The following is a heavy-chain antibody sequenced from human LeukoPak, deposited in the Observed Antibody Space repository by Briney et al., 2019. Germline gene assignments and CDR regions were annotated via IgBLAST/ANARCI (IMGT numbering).Heavy chain of an antibody. CDR1: GGSISSYY. V-gene: IGHV4-4*07. D-gene: IGHD3-3*01. J-gene: IGHJ6*03. CDR2: IYTSGST. Sequence: PSETLSLTCTVSGGSISSYYWSWIRQPAGKGLEWIGRIYTSGSTDYNPSLKSRVTMSVDTSKNQFSLKLSSVTAADTAVYYCARVGFGGYYYYMDVWGKGTTVTVSS. CDR3: ARVGFGGYYYYMDV.